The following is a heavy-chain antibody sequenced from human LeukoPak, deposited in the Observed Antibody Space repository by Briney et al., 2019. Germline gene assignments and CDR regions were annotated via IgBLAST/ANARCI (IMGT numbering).Heavy chain of an antibody. V-gene: IGHV3-48*01. J-gene: IGHJ3*02. CDR1: GFTFSHYS. CDR3: ARGSSGYHDAFDS. CDR2: INTSSSTL. Sequence: PGGSLRLSCAASGFTFSHYSMNWVRQAPGKGLEWVSYINTSSSTLYYADSVKGRFTISRDNAKNSLYLQMNSLRAEDTAVYYCARGSSGYHDAFDSWGQGTMVTVSS. D-gene: IGHD3-22*01.